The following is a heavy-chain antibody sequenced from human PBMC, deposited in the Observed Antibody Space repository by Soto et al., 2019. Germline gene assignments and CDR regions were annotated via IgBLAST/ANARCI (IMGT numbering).Heavy chain of an antibody. CDR2: MYYTGST. CDR3: ARAPKYQLLNFDY. D-gene: IGHD2-2*01. V-gene: IGHV4-59*11. J-gene: IGHJ4*02. Sequence: SETLSLTCTVSGDSINSRYWSWIRQPPGKGLEWIGYMYYTGSTNYNPSLKSRVTISVDTSKSQFSLKLSSVTAADTAVYYCARAPKYQLLNFDYWGQGTLVTVSS. CDR1: GDSINSRY.